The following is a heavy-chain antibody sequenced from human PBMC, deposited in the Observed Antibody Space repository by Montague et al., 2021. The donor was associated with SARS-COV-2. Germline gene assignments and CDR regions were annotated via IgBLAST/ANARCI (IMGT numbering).Heavy chain of an antibody. CDR2: IYHTGDT. V-gene: IGHV4-4*02. D-gene: IGHD3-22*01. CDR1: GGSISSSNW. Sequence: SETLSLTCAVSGGSISSSNWWSWVRQPPGKGLEWIGEIYHTGDTKYNPSLKSRVTISVDKSKNQFSLNVTSMTAADTAMYYCARGTRVVGITPGFRWWGQGTQVAVSS. CDR3: ARGTRVVGITPGFRW. J-gene: IGHJ4*02.